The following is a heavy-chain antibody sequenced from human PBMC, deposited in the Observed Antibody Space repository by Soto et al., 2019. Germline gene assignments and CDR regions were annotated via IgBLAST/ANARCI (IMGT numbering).Heavy chain of an antibody. CDR1: VYSFAGYW. Sequence: GESLKISCNGFVYSFAGYWIGWVRQMPGKGLEWMGVIYAGDSDTRYSPSFQGHVTMSPDKSITSAYLQWRSLKASETALNYCARHCNSVSSDLDPYWGQGTFVTASS. CDR3: ARHCNSVSSDLDPY. D-gene: IGHD2-15*01. J-gene: IGHJ4*02. V-gene: IGHV5-51*01. CDR2: IYAGDSDT.